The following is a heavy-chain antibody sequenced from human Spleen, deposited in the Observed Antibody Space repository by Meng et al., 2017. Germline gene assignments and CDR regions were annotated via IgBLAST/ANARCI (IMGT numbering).Heavy chain of an antibody. CDR3: ARGPTTMAHDFDY. D-gene: IGHD4-11*01. J-gene: IGHJ4*02. Sequence: QVPLQRGGEGLLQPSETLSLTCVVSGGSFSDYYWSWIRQPPGKGLEWIGEINHSGSTNYNPSLESRATISVDTSQNNLSLKLSSVTAADSAVYYCARGPTTMAHDFDYWGQGTLVTVSS. CDR1: GGSFSDYY. CDR2: INHSGST. V-gene: IGHV4-34*01.